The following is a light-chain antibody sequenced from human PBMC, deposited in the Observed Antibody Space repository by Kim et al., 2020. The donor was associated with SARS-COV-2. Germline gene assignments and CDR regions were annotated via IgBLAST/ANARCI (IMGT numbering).Light chain of an antibody. Sequence: ASVGDRVTVTCRASQSNNKFLIGYQQKPGKAPEVLIYAASNWQRGVPSRFSGSGSGTDFTHTMNSLQSGDFATYQCQQSYNTPRTFGQGTKVDIK. CDR2: AAS. V-gene: IGKV1-39*01. J-gene: IGKJ1*01. CDR1: QSNNKF. CDR3: QQSYNTPRT.